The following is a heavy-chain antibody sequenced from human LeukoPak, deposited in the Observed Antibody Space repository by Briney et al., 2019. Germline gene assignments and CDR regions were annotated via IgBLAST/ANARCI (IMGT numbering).Heavy chain of an antibody. CDR3: AKGPIAAAGYYFGF. J-gene: IGHJ4*02. Sequence: PGGSLRLSCAASGFTLDGYALHWVRQAPGKGLEWVSGISWNSGYIGYADSVKGRFTISRDNAKSSLYLQMNSLRPEDTALYYCAKGPIAAAGYYFGFWGQGTLVTVAS. CDR1: GFTLDGYA. CDR2: ISWNSGYI. V-gene: IGHV3-9*01. D-gene: IGHD6-13*01.